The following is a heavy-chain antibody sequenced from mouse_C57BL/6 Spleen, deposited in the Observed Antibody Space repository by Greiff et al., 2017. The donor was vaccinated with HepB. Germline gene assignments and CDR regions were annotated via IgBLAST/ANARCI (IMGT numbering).Heavy chain of an antibody. CDR1: GFTFSSYA. J-gene: IGHJ4*01. V-gene: IGHV5-9-1*02. D-gene: IGHD3-2*01. Sequence: EVKVEESGEGLVKPGGSLKLSCAASGFTFSSYAMSWVRQTPEKRLEWVAYISSGGDYIYYADTVKGRFTISRDNARNTLYLQMSSLKSEDTAMYYCTRDDSDYAMDYWGQGTSVTVSS. CDR3: TRDDSDYAMDY. CDR2: ISSGGDYI.